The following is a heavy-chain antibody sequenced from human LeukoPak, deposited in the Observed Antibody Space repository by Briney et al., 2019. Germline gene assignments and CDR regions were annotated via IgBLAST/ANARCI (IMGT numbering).Heavy chain of an antibody. V-gene: IGHV1-69*05. CDR1: GGTFSSYA. Sequence: ASVRVSCKASGGTFSSYAISWVRQAPGQGLEWMGGIIPIFGTANYAQKFQGRVTITTDESTSTAYMELSSLRSEDTAVYYCARRKRSDDAFDIWGQGTMVTVSS. CDR2: IIPIFGTA. J-gene: IGHJ3*02. CDR3: ARRKRSDDAFDI. D-gene: IGHD2-15*01.